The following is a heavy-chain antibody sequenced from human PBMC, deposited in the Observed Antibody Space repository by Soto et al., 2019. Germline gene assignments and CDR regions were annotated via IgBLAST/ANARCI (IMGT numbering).Heavy chain of an antibody. V-gene: IGHV4-39*07. D-gene: IGHD5-18*01. CDR3: ARETTWIQLWHDAFDI. CDR1: YGSSRVSLYC. J-gene: IGHJ3*02. CDR2: IHYTGST. Sequence: SETMRPTSSVSYGSSRVSLYCSGWIRLRPGKGLEWIGSIHYTGSTNYNPSLKSRVTISVDTSKNQFSLKLSSVTAADTAVYYCARETTWIQLWHDAFDIWGQGTMVTFSS.